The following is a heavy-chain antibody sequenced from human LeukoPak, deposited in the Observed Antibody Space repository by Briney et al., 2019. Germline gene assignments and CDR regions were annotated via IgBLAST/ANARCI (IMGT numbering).Heavy chain of an antibody. CDR3: ARPLQANFGAVSAHYYYYYMDV. CDR1: GFSFSSYN. CDR2: ITSSSTYT. V-gene: IGHV3-21*01. J-gene: IGHJ6*03. D-gene: IGHD3-3*01. Sequence: KPGGSLRLSCAASGFSFSSYNMNWVRQTPGKGLEWVSSITSSSTYTFYADSVKGRFTISRDNARNSLYLQMNSLRAEDTAVYYCARPLQANFGAVSAHYYYYYMDVWGKGTTVTVSS.